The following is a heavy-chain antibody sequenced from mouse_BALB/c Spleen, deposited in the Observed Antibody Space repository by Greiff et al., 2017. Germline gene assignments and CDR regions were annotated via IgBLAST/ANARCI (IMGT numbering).Heavy chain of an antibody. Sequence: VQLQESGPGLVAPSQSLSITCTVSGFSLTSYGVHWVRQPPGKGLEWLGVIWAGGSTNYNSALMSRLSISKDNSKSQVFLKMNSLQTDDTAMYYCARDRGGGHDYDVAYWGQGTLVTVSA. CDR3: ARDRGGGHDYDVAY. CDR1: GFSLTSYG. CDR2: IWAGGST. J-gene: IGHJ3*01. V-gene: IGHV2-9*02. D-gene: IGHD2-4*01.